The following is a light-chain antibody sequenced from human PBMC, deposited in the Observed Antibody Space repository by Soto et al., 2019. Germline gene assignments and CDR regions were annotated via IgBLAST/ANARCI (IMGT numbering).Light chain of an antibody. CDR3: QQSNNWPIT. V-gene: IGKV3-15*01. Sequence: DIVMPQSPATLSVSPGDSAILSCSASQSVKKNLACYQQKPGQAPRLIIYGASARSTGIPDRFSSSGSATEFTLSISTLQYEDFAVYYCQQSNNWPITFGGGNKVEIK. CDR2: GAS. J-gene: IGKJ4*01. CDR1: QSVKKN.